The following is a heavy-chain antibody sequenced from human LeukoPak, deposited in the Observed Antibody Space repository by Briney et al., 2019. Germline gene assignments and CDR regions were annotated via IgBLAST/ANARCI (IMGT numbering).Heavy chain of an antibody. D-gene: IGHD3-22*01. V-gene: IGHV3-23*01. CDR2: ISGSGGST. CDR1: GFTFSSYA. J-gene: IGHJ4*02. CDR3: AKVAEDYYDSSGYLDY. Sequence: PGGSLRLSCAASGFTFSSYAMSWVRQAPGKGLEWVSAISGSGGSTYYADSAKGRFTISRDNSKNTLYLQMNSLRAEDTAVYYCAKVAEDYYDSSGYLDYWGQGTLVTVSS.